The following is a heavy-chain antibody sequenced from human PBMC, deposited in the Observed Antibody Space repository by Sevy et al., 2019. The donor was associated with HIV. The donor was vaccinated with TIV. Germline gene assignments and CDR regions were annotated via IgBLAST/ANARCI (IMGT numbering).Heavy chain of an antibody. CDR2: ITGGGDNT. D-gene: IGHD2-21*02. CDR1: GFPLSSYG. CDR3: GKPVTATELWDX. J-gene: IGHJ4*02. Sequence: GGSLRLSCAASGFPLSSYGMSWVRQAPGKGLEWVSSITGGGDNTYADSVKGRFAISRDNSKNTLFLQMDSLRAEDTALYFCGKPVTATELWDXXGQGTLVTVSS. V-gene: IGHV3-23*01.